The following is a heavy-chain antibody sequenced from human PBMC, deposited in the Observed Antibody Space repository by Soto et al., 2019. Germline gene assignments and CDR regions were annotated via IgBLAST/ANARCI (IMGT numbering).Heavy chain of an antibody. CDR2: IGTSGHA. V-gene: IGHV3-13*01. Sequence: ESGGGLVQAGGSLRLSCAASGFTFSGYGMHWVRQAAGESLEWVSVIGTSGHAFYAGSVKGRFTITREDAKNSVYLQMNSLRDGDTAVYYCARGGGFGEQHSDAFDIWGQGTMVTVSS. CDR1: GFTFSGYG. D-gene: IGHD3-10*01. CDR3: ARGGGFGEQHSDAFDI. J-gene: IGHJ3*02.